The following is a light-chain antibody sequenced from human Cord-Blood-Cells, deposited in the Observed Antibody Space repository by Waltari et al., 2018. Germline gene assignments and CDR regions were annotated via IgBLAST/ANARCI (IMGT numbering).Light chain of an antibody. CDR3: QQYNNWPPWT. Sequence: EIVMTQYPATLSVSPGERATLSCRASQSVSSNLAWYQQKPGQAPRLIIYGSSTRATGIPARFSGSWSGTEFTLTISSLQSEDFAVYYCQQYNNWPPWTFGQGTKVEIK. CDR1: QSVSSN. CDR2: GSS. V-gene: IGKV3-15*01. J-gene: IGKJ1*01.